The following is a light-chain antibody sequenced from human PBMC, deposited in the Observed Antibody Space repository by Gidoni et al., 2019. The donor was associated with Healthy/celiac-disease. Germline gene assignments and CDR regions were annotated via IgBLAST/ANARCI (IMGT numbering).Light chain of an antibody. V-gene: IGKV1-39*01. CDR3: QQSYRTPLT. CDR2: SAS. Sequence: DIKMDQSPSSLSASVGTRVTITCLASTSITSYLNWYQQKPGKAPKLLIYSASSLQSGVPARFSGSGSGTDFTLTISSLQPEDVATYYCQQSYRTPLTFGQGTRLEIK. J-gene: IGKJ5*01. CDR1: TSITSY.